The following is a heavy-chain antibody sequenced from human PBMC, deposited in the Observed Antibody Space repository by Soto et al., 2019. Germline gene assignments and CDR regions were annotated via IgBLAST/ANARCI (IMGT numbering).Heavy chain of an antibody. Sequence: SVKVSCKASGGTFSSYAISWVRQAPGQGLEWMGGIIPIFGTASYAQKFQGRVTITADKSTSTAYMEVRSLRSEDTAVYYCARGWETVGSTTPFAYWGQGTLVTVSS. CDR2: IIPIFGTA. CDR3: ARGWETVGSTTPFAY. CDR1: GGTFSSYA. V-gene: IGHV1-69*06. D-gene: IGHD1-26*01. J-gene: IGHJ4*02.